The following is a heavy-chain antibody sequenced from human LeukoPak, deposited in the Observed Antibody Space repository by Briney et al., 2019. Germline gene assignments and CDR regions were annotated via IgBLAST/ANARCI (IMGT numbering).Heavy chain of an antibody. CDR2: IYYSGST. CDR1: GGSISSYY. Sequence: SETLSLTCTVSGGSISSYYWSWIRQPPGKGLEWIGYIYYSGSTNYNPSLKSRVTISVDTSKNQFSLNLSSVTAADTAVYYCAKVSDRDSSGYYWGFEYWGQGTLVTVSP. CDR3: AKVSDRDSSGYYWGFEY. J-gene: IGHJ4*02. D-gene: IGHD3-22*01. V-gene: IGHV4-59*01.